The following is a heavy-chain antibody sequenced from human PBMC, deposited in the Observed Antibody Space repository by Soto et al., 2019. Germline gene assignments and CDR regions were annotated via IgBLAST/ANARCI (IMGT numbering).Heavy chain of an antibody. CDR2: IYYSGST. V-gene: IGHV4-39*01. CDR1: GISLSSSMYY. J-gene: IGHJ4*02. Sequence: ASLSHTCTLSGISLSSSMYYSGWLRQPPGKGLEWIVSIYYSGSTYYNPSLKSRVTISVDTSKNQFSLKLSSVTAADTAGYYCARRGIAVAGLDYWGQGTLVTVSS. CDR3: ARRGIAVAGLDY. D-gene: IGHD6-19*01.